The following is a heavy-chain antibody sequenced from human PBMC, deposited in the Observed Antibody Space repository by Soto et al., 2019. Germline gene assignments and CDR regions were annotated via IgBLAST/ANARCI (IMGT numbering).Heavy chain of an antibody. V-gene: IGHV3-23*01. CDR1: GFTFNNYA. Sequence: VGSLRLSCAASGFTFNNYAMSWVRQAPGKGLEWLSTITGTGGSTNYADSVKGRFTISRDNSKNTLHLQMNSLRAEDTAVYYCAKRDFSSGCYRFDYWGQGTLVTVSS. CDR2: ITGTGGST. J-gene: IGHJ4*02. D-gene: IGHD6-19*01. CDR3: AKRDFSSGCYRFDY.